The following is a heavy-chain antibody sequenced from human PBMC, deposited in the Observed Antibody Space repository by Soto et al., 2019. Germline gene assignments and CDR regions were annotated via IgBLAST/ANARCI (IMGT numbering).Heavy chain of an antibody. J-gene: IGHJ5*02. CDR3: ARDGYNWNYLTWFDP. V-gene: IGHV1-69*13. CDR2: IIPIFGTA. CDR1: GGTFSSYA. D-gene: IGHD1-7*01. Sequence: GASVKVSCKASGGTFSSYAISWVRQAPGQGLEWMGGIIPIFGTANYAQKFQGRVTITADESTSTAYMELSSLRSEDTAVYYCARDGYNWNYLTWFDPWGQGTLVTVSS.